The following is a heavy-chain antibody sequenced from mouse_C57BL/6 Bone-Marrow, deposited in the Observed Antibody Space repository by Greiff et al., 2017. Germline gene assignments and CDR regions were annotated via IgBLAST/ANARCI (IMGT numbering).Heavy chain of an antibody. CDR3: ARPDGNYPDGY. CDR2: INSDGGST. V-gene: IGHV5-2*03. Sequence: EVMLVESGGGLVQPGESLKLSCESTEYEFPSHDMSWVRKTPEKRLELVAAINSDGGSTYYPDTMERRFIIARDNTKKTLYLQMSSLRSEDTALYYCARPDGNYPDGYWGQGTTLTVSS. D-gene: IGHD2-1*01. J-gene: IGHJ2*01. CDR1: EYEFPSHD.